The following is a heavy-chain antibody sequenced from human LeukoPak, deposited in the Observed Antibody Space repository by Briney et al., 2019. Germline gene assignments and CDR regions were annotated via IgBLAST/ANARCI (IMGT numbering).Heavy chain of an antibody. V-gene: IGHV4-39*01. CDR2: IYYSGGT. CDR1: GGSISSSSYY. D-gene: IGHD3-10*01. CDR3: ASQDERITMVRGVIRFDY. J-gene: IGHJ4*02. Sequence: PSETLSLTCTVSGGSISSSSYYWGWIRQPPGKGLEWIGSIYYSGGTYYNPSLKSRVTISVDTSKNQFSLKLSSVTAADTAVYYCASQDERITMVRGVIRFDYWGQGTLVTVSS.